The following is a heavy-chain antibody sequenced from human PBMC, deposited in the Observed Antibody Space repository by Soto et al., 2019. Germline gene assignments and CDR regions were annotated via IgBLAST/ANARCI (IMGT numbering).Heavy chain of an antibody. CDR1: GGTISSWY. Sequence: SETLSLTCTVSGGTISSWYWSWIRQPPGKGLEWIGYIYYSGSTNCNPSLKSRVTISVDTSKNQFSLKLSSVTAADTAVYYCARAYGYYFDYWGQGTLVTVSS. D-gene: IGHD4-17*01. J-gene: IGHJ4*02. V-gene: IGHV4-59*01. CDR2: IYYSGST. CDR3: ARAYGYYFDY.